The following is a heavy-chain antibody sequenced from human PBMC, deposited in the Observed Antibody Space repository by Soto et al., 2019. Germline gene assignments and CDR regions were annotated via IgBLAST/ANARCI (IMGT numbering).Heavy chain of an antibody. Sequence: KTSETLSLTCTVSGDSISSGGYYWSWIRQHPGKGLEWIGHISSSGSANPNPSLKCRVSMSVDSSNNQFSLKLTSVTVADTAVYYCARGGGYTASGGNSGFWFDPWGQGTLVTVSS. CDR1: GDSISSGGYY. D-gene: IGHD5-18*01. V-gene: IGHV4-31*03. J-gene: IGHJ5*02. CDR3: ARGGGYTASGGNSGFWFDP. CDR2: ISSSGSA.